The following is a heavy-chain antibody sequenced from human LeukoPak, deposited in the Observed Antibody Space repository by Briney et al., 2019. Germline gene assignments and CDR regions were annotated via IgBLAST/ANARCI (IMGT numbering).Heavy chain of an antibody. CDR1: GFIFGSFG. D-gene: IGHD3-16*01. CDR2: ISGSGGRT. J-gene: IGHJ4*02. CDR3: ARMITFGGIIASSFDY. Sequence: GGTLRLSCAASGFIFGSFGMSWVRQAPGKGLEWVSGISGSGGRTYYADSVKGRFTISRDNSKNTLYVQMNSLRAEDTAVYYCARMITFGGIIASSFDYWGQGTLVTVSS. V-gene: IGHV3-23*01.